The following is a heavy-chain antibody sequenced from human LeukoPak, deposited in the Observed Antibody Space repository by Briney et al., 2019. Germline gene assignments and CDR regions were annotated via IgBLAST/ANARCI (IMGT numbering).Heavy chain of an antibody. CDR2: SSGVGSNT. D-gene: IGHD2-21*02. Sequence: GESLTLSCKISGFTLSNYWMHCVRHAPGERLEWVASSSGVGSNTHYADSVRGRFTISRDNGNNILSLHMNGLRADDAAGYFCARGRATEVPHYYDYFMDVWGTGTTVIVSS. CDR3: ARGRATEVPHYYDYFMDV. CDR1: GFTLSNYW. J-gene: IGHJ6*03. V-gene: IGHV3-74*01.